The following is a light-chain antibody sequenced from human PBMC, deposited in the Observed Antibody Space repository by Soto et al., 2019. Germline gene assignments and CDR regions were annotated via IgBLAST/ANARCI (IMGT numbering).Light chain of an antibody. CDR3: QQYASSPLT. CDR2: GAS. CDR1: QRVRSNY. Sequence: EIVLTQSPGTLSLSSGERATLSCRASQRVRSNYLAWYQQKPGQAPMLLIYGASSRATGIPDRFGGSGSGTDFTLTISRLEPEDFAVYYCQQYASSPLTFGGGTKVEIK. J-gene: IGKJ4*01. V-gene: IGKV3-20*01.